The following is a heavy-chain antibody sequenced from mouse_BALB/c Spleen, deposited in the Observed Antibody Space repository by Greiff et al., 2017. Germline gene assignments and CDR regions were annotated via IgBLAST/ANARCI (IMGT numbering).Heavy chain of an antibody. D-gene: IGHD1-2*01. CDR2: IWAGGST. Sequence: QVQLKESGPGLVAPSPSLSITCTVSGFSLTSYGVHWVRQPPGKGLEWLGVIWAGGSTNYNSALMSRLSISKDNSKSQVFLKMNSLQTDDTAMYYCARDARLRHPFAYWGQGTLVTVSA. CDR1: GFSLTSYG. V-gene: IGHV2-9*02. CDR3: ARDARLRHPFAY. J-gene: IGHJ3*01.